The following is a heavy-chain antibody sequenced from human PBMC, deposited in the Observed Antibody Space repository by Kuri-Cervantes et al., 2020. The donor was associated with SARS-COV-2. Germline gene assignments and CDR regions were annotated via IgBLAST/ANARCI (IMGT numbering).Heavy chain of an antibody. CDR2: IWYDGSNK. Sequence: GESLKISCAASGFTFSSYGMHWVRQAPGKGLEWVAVIWYDGSNKYYAGSVKGRFTISRDNSKNTLYLQMNSLRAEDTAVYYCARNAVAGTYYYYMDVCGKGTTVVASS. J-gene: IGHJ6*03. CDR3: ARNAVAGTYYYYMDV. CDR1: GFTFSSYG. D-gene: IGHD6-19*01. V-gene: IGHV3-33*01.